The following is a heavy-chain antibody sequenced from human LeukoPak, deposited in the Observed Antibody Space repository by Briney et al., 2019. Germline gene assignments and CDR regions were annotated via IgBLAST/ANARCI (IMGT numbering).Heavy chain of an antibody. CDR1: GFTFSSYA. D-gene: IGHD3-22*01. Sequence: GGSLRLSCAASGFTFSSYAMSWVRQAPGKGLEWVSAISGSGGSTYYADSVKGRFTISRDNSKNTLYLQMNSLRAEDTAVYYCAKGRRRYYDSSGYYYGYWGQGTLVTVYS. V-gene: IGHV3-23*01. J-gene: IGHJ4*02. CDR3: AKGRRRYYDSSGYYYGY. CDR2: ISGSGGST.